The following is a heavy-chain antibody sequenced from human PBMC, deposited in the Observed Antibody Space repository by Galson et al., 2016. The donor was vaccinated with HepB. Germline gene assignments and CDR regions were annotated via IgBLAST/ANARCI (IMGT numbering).Heavy chain of an antibody. D-gene: IGHD3/OR15-3a*01. CDR2: INPSSGGT. V-gene: IGHV1-2*02. Sequence: SVKVSCKASGYTFIGYYIHWVRQAPGQGLEWMGWINPSSGGTGSAQKFQGRVTMTRDRSIRTAYMEVSSLTSDDTAVYYCARVGGTYIDTFDIWGQGTMVTVS. J-gene: IGHJ3*02. CDR3: ARVGGTYIDTFDI. CDR1: GYTFIGYY.